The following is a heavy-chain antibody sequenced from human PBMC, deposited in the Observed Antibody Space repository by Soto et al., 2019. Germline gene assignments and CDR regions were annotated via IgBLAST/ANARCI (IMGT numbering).Heavy chain of an antibody. CDR3: ARGTYDSSGYYSGWFDP. CDR2: INPSGGST. V-gene: IGHV1-46*03. CDR1: GYTFTSYY. J-gene: IGHJ5*02. D-gene: IGHD3-22*01. Sequence: ASVKVSCKASGYTFTSYYMHWVRQAPGQGLEWMGIINPSGGSTSYAQKFQGRVTMTRDTSTSTVYMELSSLRSEDTAVYYCARGTYDSSGYYSGWFDPWGQGTLVTVSS.